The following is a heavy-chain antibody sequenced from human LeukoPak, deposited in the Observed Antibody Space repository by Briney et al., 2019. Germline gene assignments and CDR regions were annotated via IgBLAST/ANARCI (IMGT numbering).Heavy chain of an antibody. J-gene: IGHJ4*02. CDR3: ARDYRGYSSSWKPLFDY. CDR2: ITSDGTST. Sequence: PGGSLRLSCAASGFSFSITWMHWVRQFPGQGLVWVARITSDGTSTSYAESVEGRFTISRDNAKNTLYLQMNSLRAEDTAVYYCARDYRGYSSSWKPLFDYWGQGTLVTVSS. D-gene: IGHD6-13*01. CDR1: GFSFSITW. V-gene: IGHV3-74*03.